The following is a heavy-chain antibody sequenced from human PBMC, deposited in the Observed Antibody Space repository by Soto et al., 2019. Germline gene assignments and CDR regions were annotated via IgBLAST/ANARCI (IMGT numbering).Heavy chain of an antibody. J-gene: IGHJ5*02. CDR1: GFTFSSYW. V-gene: IGHV3-7*03. Sequence: VGSLRLSCAASGFTFSSYWMTWVRQTPGKGLQCVANINQHGSEMYYVDSVRGRFTISRDNAKNSLYLQMSSLRAEDTAVYYCARQTRAPGSWGPGTLVTVSS. D-gene: IGHD3-10*01. CDR3: ARQTRAPGS. CDR2: INQHGSEM.